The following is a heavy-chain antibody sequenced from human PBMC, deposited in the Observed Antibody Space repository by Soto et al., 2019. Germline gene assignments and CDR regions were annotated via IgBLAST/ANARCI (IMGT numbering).Heavy chain of an antibody. CDR2: ISYGGSNK. Sequence: GGSLRLSCAASGFTFSSYGMHWVRQAPGKGLEWVAVISYGGSNKYYADSVKGRFTISRDNSKNTLYLQMNSLRVEDTAVYYCAKSHSGYDGPFDYWGQGTLVTVSS. CDR3: AKSHSGYDGPFDY. V-gene: IGHV3-30*18. CDR1: GFTFSSYG. J-gene: IGHJ4*02. D-gene: IGHD5-12*01.